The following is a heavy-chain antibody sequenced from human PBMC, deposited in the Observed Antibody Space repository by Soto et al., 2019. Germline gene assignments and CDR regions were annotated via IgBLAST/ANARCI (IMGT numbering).Heavy chain of an antibody. D-gene: IGHD4-17*01. V-gene: IGHV4-59*01. CDR3: ARNTMTTPNWFDP. Sequence: QVQLQESGPGLVKASETLSLTCTVSGGSISSYYWSWIRQPPGKGLEWIGYVSSPGSTNYNPSLKSRVTISVDTSKNQHSLKLSSVTAADTAVYYCARNTMTTPNWFDPWGQGILVTVSS. CDR2: VSSPGST. J-gene: IGHJ5*02. CDR1: GGSISSYY.